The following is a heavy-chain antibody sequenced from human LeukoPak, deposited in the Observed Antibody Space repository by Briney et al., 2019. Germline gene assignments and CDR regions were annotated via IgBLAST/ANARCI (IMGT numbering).Heavy chain of an antibody. J-gene: IGHJ4*02. CDR2: FEPEDGET. D-gene: IGHD5-18*01. Sequence: ASVKVSCKVSGYTLTELSMHWVRQTPGKGLEWMGGFEPEDGETIYAQKFQGRVTMTEDTSTDTAYMELSSLRSEDTAVYYCATGIQHGPYYFDYWGQGTLVTVSS. CDR3: ATGIQHGPYYFDY. V-gene: IGHV1-24*01. CDR1: GYTLTELS.